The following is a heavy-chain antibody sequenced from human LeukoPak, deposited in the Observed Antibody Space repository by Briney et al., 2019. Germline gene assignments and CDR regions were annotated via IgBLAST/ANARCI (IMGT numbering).Heavy chain of an antibody. CDR1: GGSLSGYY. J-gene: IGHJ6*04. CDR2: INHSGST. D-gene: IGHD3-10*01. Sequence: PSETLSLTCAVYGGSLSGYYWSWIRQPPGKGLEWIGEINHSGSTNYNPSLKSRVTISVDTSKNQFSLKLSSVTAADTAVYYCARGGITMVRGVFGYYYYGMDVWGKGTTVTVSS. V-gene: IGHV4-34*01. CDR3: ARGGITMVRGVFGYYYYGMDV.